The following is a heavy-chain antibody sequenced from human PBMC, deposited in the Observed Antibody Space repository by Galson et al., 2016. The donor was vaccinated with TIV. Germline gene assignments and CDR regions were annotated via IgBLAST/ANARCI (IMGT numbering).Heavy chain of an antibody. Sequence: SVKVSCKASGFTLSSYFVNWVRQAPGQGLQWMGYTSGYNGNRNSAQKFQGRLSVTADTSTNTAFLELRRLTSDDTAVYYCARMPTKTFDFWSGYDNQFHMDVWGKGTTVTVSS. J-gene: IGHJ6*03. V-gene: IGHV1-18*01. CDR1: GFTLSSYF. CDR3: ARMPTKTFDFWSGYDNQFHMDV. D-gene: IGHD3-3*01. CDR2: TSGYNGNR.